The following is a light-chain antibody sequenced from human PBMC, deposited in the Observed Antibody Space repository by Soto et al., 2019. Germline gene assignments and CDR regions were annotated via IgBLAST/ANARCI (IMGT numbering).Light chain of an antibody. CDR3: QQRNYWPIT. Sequence: ETGLTQSAGTLSLSPGERATLSCRASQSISSTYLAWYQQKPGQAPRLLIYGASSRATGIPDRFSGSGSGTDFTLTINSLEPEDFAVYYCQQRNYWPITFGQGTRLEIK. CDR1: QSISSTY. CDR2: GAS. V-gene: IGKV3D-20*02. J-gene: IGKJ5*01.